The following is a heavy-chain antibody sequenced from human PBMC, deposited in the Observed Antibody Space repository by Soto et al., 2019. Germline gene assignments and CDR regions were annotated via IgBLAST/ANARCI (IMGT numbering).Heavy chain of an antibody. J-gene: IGHJ4*02. CDR1: GFTFSSYA. V-gene: IGHV3-21*01. Sequence: GGSLRLSCAASGFTFSSYAMSWVRQAPGGGLEWLSSITGTSAFTEYAESIEGRFTISRDNPNKLLFLHMDNPRPEDTAVYYCARDNLAFQGAFDLWGQGTLVTVSS. CDR2: ITGTSAFT. CDR3: ARDNLAFQGAFDL. D-gene: IGHD3-16*01.